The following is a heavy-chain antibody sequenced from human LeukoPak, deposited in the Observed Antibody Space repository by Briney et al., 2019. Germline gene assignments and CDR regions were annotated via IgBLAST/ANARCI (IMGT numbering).Heavy chain of an antibody. CDR3: ARIPVDGSYPFNY. V-gene: IGHV4-39*07. D-gene: IGHD1-26*01. CDR1: GGSISSSSYY. J-gene: IGHJ4*02. CDR2: IYYSGST. Sequence: SETLSLTCTVSGGSISSSSYYWGWIRQPPGKGLEWIGSIYYSGSTYYNPSLKSRVTISVDTSKNQFSLKLSSVTAADTAVYYCARIPVDGSYPFNYWGQGTLVTVSS.